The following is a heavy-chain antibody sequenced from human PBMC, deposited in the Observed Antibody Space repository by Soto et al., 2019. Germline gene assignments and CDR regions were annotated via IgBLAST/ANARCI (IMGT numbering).Heavy chain of an antibody. D-gene: IGHD5-18*01. CDR3: AKDMWDTAMADVGSFDY. V-gene: IGHV3-9*01. Sequence: EVQLVESGGGLVQPGRSLRLSCAASGFTFDDYAMHWVRQAPGKGLEWVSGIGWNSGRIGYADSVKGRFTISRDNAKNSLYLQRNRLRCEDTAVYYCAKDMWDTAMADVGSFDYWGQGTLVTVSS. CDR2: IGWNSGRI. J-gene: IGHJ4*02. CDR1: GFTFDDYA.